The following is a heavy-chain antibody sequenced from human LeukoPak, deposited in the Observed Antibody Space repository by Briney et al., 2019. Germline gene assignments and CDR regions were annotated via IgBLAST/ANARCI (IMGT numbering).Heavy chain of an antibody. CDR2: ISAYNGNT. D-gene: IGHD6-19*01. V-gene: IGHV1-18*01. CDR1: AYTFTSSG. CDR3: ARGLKGKHRGWYYFDY. Sequence: GASVQVSCKAAAYTFTSSGISWVRQAPGPGLQWMGWISAYNGNTNYAQKLQGRVTMTTDTSTSTAYMELRSLKTNDTAVYYCARGLKGKHRGWYYFDYWGQGTLVTVSS. J-gene: IGHJ4*02.